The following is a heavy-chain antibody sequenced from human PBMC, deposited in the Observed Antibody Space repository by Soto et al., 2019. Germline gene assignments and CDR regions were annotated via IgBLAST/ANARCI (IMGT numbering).Heavy chain of an antibody. Sequence: GGSLRLSCAASGFSFSSYSMNWVRQAPGKGLEWVSYISSSSRTIYYADSVKGRFTISRDNAKNSLYLQMNSLRDEDTGVYYCAKDRSSTMYAMDVWGQGTTVTVSS. CDR2: ISSSSRTI. J-gene: IGHJ6*02. CDR3: AKDRSSTMYAMDV. CDR1: GFSFSSYS. D-gene: IGHD2-2*01. V-gene: IGHV3-48*02.